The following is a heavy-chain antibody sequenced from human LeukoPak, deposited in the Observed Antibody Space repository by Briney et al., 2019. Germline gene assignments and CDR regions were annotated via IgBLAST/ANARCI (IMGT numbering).Heavy chain of an antibody. CDR1: GGTFSSYA. J-gene: IGHJ4*02. D-gene: IGHD2-21*01. V-gene: IGHV1-69*05. CDR2: IIPIFGTA. Sequence: ASVNVSCKASGGTFSSYAISWVRQARGQRLEWMGRIIPIFGTANNAQKFQDRVTITTDESTNAAYMELSDQTARDTPGCECPRDADDRGGGEDYWGQGTLVTASS. CDR3: PRDADDRGGGEDY.